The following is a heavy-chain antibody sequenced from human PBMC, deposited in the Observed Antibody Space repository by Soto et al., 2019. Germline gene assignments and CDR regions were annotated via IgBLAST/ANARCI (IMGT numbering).Heavy chain of an antibody. V-gene: IGHV1-3*01. D-gene: IGHD2-15*01. J-gene: IGHJ5*02. Sequence: QAQLVQSGAEVKKPGASVKISCKASGYTFTRYTMYWVRQAPGQRLEWMGWINPDNGNTKSSQKFQDRVIITRDTSASTAYMDLSSLRSEDTAVYYCARGIATGQLDPWGQGTLVTVSS. CDR3: ARGIATGQLDP. CDR1: GYTFTRYT. CDR2: INPDNGNT.